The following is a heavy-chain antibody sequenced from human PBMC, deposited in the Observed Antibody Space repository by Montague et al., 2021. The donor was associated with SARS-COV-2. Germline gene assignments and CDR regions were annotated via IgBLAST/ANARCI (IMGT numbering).Heavy chain of an antibody. V-gene: IGHV4-4*02. Sequence: SETLSLTCAVSGGSISSSNWWSLFRQPPGKGLVWIGVIYHSGSTNFNPSLKSRVTISLDKSKNQFSLKLSSVTAADTAVYYCSRGHLGVVPATLGFGVYYYYGLDVWGQGTTVTVAS. D-gene: IGHD2-2*01. CDR1: GGSISSSNW. CDR3: SRGHLGVVPATLGFGVYYYYGLDV. J-gene: IGHJ6*02. CDR2: IYHSGST.